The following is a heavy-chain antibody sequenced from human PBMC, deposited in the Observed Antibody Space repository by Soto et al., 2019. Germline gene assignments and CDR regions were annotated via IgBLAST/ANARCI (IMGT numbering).Heavy chain of an antibody. D-gene: IGHD2-15*01. Sequence: GSLRLSCAASGFTFSSYGMHWVRQAPGKGLEWVAVISYDGSNKYYADSVKGRFTISRDNSKNTLYLQMNSLRAEDTAVYYCAKEGGYCSGGSCYVYYYGMDVWGQGTTVTVSS. CDR1: GFTFSSYG. CDR3: AKEGGYCSGGSCYVYYYGMDV. CDR2: ISYDGSNK. V-gene: IGHV3-30*18. J-gene: IGHJ6*02.